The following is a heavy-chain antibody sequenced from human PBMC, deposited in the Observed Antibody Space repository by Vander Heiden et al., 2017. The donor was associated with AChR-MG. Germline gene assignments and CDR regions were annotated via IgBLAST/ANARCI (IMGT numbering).Heavy chain of an antibody. CDR3: AKEAPRGLYYYGMDV. CDR2: ISSSGSTI. V-gene: IGHV3-11*01. CDR1: GFTFRDYY. Sequence: QVQLVESGGGLVKPGGSLRFSCAASGFTFRDYYMSWTRQAPGKGLEWVSYISSSGSTIYYADSVKGRFTISRDNAKNSLSLQMNSLRAEDTAVYYCAKEAPRGLYYYGMDVWGQGTTVTVSS. J-gene: IGHJ6*02.